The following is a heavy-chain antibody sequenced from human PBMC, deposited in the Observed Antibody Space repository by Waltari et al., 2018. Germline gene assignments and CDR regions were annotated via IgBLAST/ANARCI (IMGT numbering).Heavy chain of an antibody. CDR1: GFSLSTSGMR. Sequence: QVTLKESGPALVKPTQTLTLTCTFSGFSLSTSGMRVSWIRQPPGKALEWLARIDWDDDKFYSTDLKTRLTISKDTSKNQVVLTMTNMDPVDTATYYCARIGCSGGSCYSDGVDYWGQGTLVTVSS. J-gene: IGHJ4*02. V-gene: IGHV2-70*04. D-gene: IGHD2-15*01. CDR3: ARIGCSGGSCYSDGVDY. CDR2: IDWDDDK.